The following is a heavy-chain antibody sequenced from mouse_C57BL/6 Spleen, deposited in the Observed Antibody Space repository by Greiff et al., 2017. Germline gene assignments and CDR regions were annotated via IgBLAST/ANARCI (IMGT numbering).Heavy chain of an antibody. CDR2: IYPGSGNT. Sequence: VQLQQSGPELVKPGASVKISCKASGYSFTSYYIHWVKQRPGQGLEWIGWIYPGSGNTKYNEKFKGKATLTADTSSSTAYMQLSSLTSEDSAVYYCAVGLKAWFAYWGQGTLVTVSA. J-gene: IGHJ3*01. CDR3: AVGLKAWFAY. D-gene: IGHD1-3*01. CDR1: GYSFTSYY. V-gene: IGHV1-66*01.